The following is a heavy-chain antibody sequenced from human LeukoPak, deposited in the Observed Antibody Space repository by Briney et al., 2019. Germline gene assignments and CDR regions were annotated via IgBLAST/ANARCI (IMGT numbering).Heavy chain of an antibody. Sequence: SETLSLTCSVSGGSISSDNWNWIRQPPGKGLEWIGYIYYSGSTYYNPSLKSRVTISVDTSKNQVSLKLSSVTTADTAVYYCARRSGAARDAFDIWGQGTTVTVSS. V-gene: IGHV4-59*01. CDR3: ARRSGAARDAFDI. J-gene: IGHJ3*02. D-gene: IGHD7-27*01. CDR1: GGSISSDN. CDR2: IYYSGST.